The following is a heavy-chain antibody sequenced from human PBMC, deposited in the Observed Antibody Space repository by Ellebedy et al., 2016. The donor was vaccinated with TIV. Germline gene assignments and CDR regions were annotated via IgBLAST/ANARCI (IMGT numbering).Heavy chain of an antibody. J-gene: IGHJ4*02. D-gene: IGHD3-10*01. Sequence: GESLKISCTASGFTFRSYAMSWVRQAPGKGLEWVAGVNGGGFVIVYADSVKGRFTISRDNPKNTLDLQMNSLRAEYTAIYYCASSRYHYYVGNTVFAYWGQGTLVTVSS. CDR2: VNGGGFVI. CDR1: GFTFRSYA. V-gene: IGHV3-23*01. CDR3: ASSRYHYYVGNTVFAY.